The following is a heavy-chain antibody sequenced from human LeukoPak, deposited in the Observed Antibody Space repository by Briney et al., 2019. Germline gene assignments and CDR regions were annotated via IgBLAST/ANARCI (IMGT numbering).Heavy chain of an antibody. V-gene: IGHV1-2*02. CDR2: INPNSGGT. CDR3: ARGGVGYYYDSSGYYAHY. Sequence: ASVKVSCKASGYTFTGYYMHWVRQAPGQGLEWMGWINPNSGGTNYAQKFQGRVIMTRDASISSAYMELSRLRSDDTAVYYCARGGVGYYYDSSGYYAHYWGQGTLVTVSS. J-gene: IGHJ4*02. CDR1: GYTFTGYY. D-gene: IGHD3-22*01.